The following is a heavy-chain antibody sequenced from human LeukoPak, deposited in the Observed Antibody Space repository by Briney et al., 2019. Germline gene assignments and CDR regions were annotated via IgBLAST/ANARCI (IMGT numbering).Heavy chain of an antibody. CDR1: GGSISSGDYY. CDR2: IYYSGST. J-gene: IGHJ4*02. CDR3: ARGRTVVTPRTSGLGG. V-gene: IGHV4-30-4*01. Sequence: PSETLSLTCTVSGGSISSGDYYWSWIRQPPGKGLEWIGYIYYSGSTYYNPSLKSRVTISVDTSKNQFSLKLSSVTAADTAVYYCARGRTVVTPRTSGLGGWGQGTLVTVSS. D-gene: IGHD4-23*01.